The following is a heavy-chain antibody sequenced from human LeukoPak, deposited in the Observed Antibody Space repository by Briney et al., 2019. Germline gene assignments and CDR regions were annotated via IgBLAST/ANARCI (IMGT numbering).Heavy chain of an antibody. CDR1: GFTFSSYA. CDR3: ARDRVYYGSGSYDWFDP. Sequence: PGRSLRLSCAASGFTFSSYAMHWFRQAPGKGLEWVAVISYDGSNKYYADSVKGRFTISRDNTKNTLYLQMNSLRAEDTAVYYCARDRVYYGSGSYDWFDPWGQGTLVTVSS. D-gene: IGHD3-10*01. CDR2: ISYDGSNK. V-gene: IGHV3-30*04. J-gene: IGHJ5*02.